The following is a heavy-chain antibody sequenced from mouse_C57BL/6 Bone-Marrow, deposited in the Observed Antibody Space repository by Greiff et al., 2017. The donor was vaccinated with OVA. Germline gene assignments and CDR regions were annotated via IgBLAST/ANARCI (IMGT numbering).Heavy chain of an antibody. D-gene: IGHD3-3*01. V-gene: IGHV1-82*01. Sequence: ESGPELVKPGASVKISCKASGYAFSSSWMNWVKQRPGKGLEWIGRIYPGDGDTNYNGKFKGKATLTADKSSSTAYMQLSSLTSEDSAVYFCARRGAGWGQGTLVTVSA. CDR2: IYPGDGDT. CDR1: GYAFSSSW. CDR3: ARRGAG. J-gene: IGHJ3*01.